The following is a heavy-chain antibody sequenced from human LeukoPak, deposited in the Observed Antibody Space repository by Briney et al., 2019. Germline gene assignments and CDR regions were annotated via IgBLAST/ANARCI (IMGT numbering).Heavy chain of an antibody. Sequence: PGRSLRLSCAASGFTFSSYVMHWVRQAPGKGLEWVAIISYDGSNEYYADSVKGRFTISRDNSKNTLYLQMNSLRAEDTAVYYCAKGVDTAFDPWGQGTLVTVSS. V-gene: IGHV3-30*04. CDR3: AKGVDTAFDP. CDR1: GFTFSSYV. CDR2: ISYDGSNE. D-gene: IGHD5-18*01. J-gene: IGHJ5*02.